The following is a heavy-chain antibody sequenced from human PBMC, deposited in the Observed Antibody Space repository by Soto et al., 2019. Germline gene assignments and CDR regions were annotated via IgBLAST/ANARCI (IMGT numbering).Heavy chain of an antibody. CDR2: INHSGST. V-gene: IGHV4-34*01. J-gene: IGHJ4*02. CDR1: GGSFSGYY. D-gene: IGHD6-19*01. Sequence: SETMSLTCAVYGGSFSGYYWSWIRQPPGKGLEWIGEINHSGSTNYNPSLKSRVTISVDTSKNQFSLKLSSVTAADTAVYYCARQDSRGWYGGFDYWGQGTLVTVS. CDR3: ARQDSRGWYGGFDY.